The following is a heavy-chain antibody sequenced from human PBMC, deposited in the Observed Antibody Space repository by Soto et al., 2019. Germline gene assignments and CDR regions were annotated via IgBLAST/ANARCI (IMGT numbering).Heavy chain of an antibody. V-gene: IGHV5-51*01. Sequence: PGESLKISCKGSGYSFTTYWLAWVRQMPGKGLEYMGIIYPGDSDARYSPSFQGQVTISADKSISTAYLQWTSLKASDTAIYYCPSSRVSTPRLEHYFDVWGQGTMVTVSS. CDR1: GYSFTTYW. D-gene: IGHD5-12*01. CDR3: PSSRVSTPRLEHYFDV. J-gene: IGHJ3*01. CDR2: IYPGDSDA.